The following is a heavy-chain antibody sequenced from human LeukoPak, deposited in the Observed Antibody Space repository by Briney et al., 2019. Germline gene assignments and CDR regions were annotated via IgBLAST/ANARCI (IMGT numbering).Heavy chain of an antibody. CDR1: GGSISSNNFY. CDR3: ARAGGGYSYGFDY. D-gene: IGHD5-18*01. J-gene: IGHJ4*02. CDR2: IYYSGSS. V-gene: IGHV4-39*01. Sequence: SETLSLTCTVSGGSISSNNFYWGWIRQPPGKGLEWIGTIYYSGSSYYNPSLKSRVTISVDTSKNQISLKLSSVTAADTAVYYCARAGGGYSYGFDYWGQGTLVTVSS.